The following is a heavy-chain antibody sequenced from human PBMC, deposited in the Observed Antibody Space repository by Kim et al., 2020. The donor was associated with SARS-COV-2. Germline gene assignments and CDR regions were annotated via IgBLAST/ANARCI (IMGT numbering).Heavy chain of an antibody. CDR2: IKQDGSEK. V-gene: IGHV3-7*01. D-gene: IGHD5-12*01. CDR1: GFTFSSYW. J-gene: IGHJ5*02. Sequence: GGSLRLSCAASGFTFSSYWMSWVRQAPGKGLEWVANIKQDGSEKYYVDSVKGRFTISRDNAKNSLYLQMNSLRAEDTAVYYCARDSGGYDGRGGWFDPWGQGTLVTVSS. CDR3: ARDSGGYDGRGGWFDP.